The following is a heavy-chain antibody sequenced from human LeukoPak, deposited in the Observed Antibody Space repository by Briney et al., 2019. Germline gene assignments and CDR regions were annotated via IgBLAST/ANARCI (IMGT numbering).Heavy chain of an antibody. D-gene: IGHD3-22*01. CDR2: IRYDGSNK. CDR1: GFTFSSYG. Sequence: GGSLRLSCAASGFTFSSYGMHWVRQAPGKGLEWVAFIRYDGSNKYYADSVKGRFTISRDNSKNTLYLQMTSLRAEDTAVYYCARIITMIVVVGGYWGQGTLVTVSS. CDR3: ARIITMIVVVGGY. J-gene: IGHJ4*02. V-gene: IGHV3-30*02.